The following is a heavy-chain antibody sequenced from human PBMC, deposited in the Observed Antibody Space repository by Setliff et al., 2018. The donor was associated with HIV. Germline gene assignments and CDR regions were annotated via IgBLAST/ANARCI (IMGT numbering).Heavy chain of an antibody. D-gene: IGHD3-22*01. V-gene: IGHV1-2*02. CDR1: GYIFTGYY. CDR3: AREERYYDGKGALDY. Sequence: ASVKVSCKASGYIFTGYYIHWIRQAPGQGLECVGWINPNSGGTNYAQNFQGRVTMTRDTSITTAYMELSSLISDDTAVYYCAREERYYDGKGALDYWGQGMLVTVSS. CDR2: INPNSGGT. J-gene: IGHJ4*02.